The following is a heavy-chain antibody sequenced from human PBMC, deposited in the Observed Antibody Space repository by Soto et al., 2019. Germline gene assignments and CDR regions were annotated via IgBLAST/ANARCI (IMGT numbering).Heavy chain of an antibody. V-gene: IGHV3-7*01. D-gene: IGHD6-13*01. Sequence: PWGSLRLSCAASGFTFSSYWMSWVRQAPGKGLEWVANIKQDGSDKNYVDSVKGRFIISRDNAKNSLYLQMNSLRVDDTAVYYCATSRTFGYWGQGTLVTVSS. CDR3: ATSRTFGY. J-gene: IGHJ4*02. CDR1: GFTFSSYW. CDR2: IKQDGSDK.